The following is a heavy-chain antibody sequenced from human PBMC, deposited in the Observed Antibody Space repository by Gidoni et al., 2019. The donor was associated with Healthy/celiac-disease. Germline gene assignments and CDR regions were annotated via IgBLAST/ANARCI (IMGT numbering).Heavy chain of an antibody. V-gene: IGHV4-31*02. CDR1: GGYY. CDR3: ARDRDWYSSSWDMGEYGMDV. J-gene: IGHJ6*02. CDR2: IYYSGST. Sequence: GGYYWSWIRQHPGKGLEWIGYIYYSGSTYYNPSLKSRVTISVDTSKNQFSLKLSSVTAADTAVYYCARDRDWYSSSWDMGEYGMDVWGQGTTVTVSS. D-gene: IGHD6-13*01.